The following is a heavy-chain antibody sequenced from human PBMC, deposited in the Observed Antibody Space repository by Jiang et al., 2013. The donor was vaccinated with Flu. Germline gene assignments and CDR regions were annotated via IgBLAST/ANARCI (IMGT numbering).Heavy chain of an antibody. Sequence: GAEVKKPGASVKVSCKASGYTFTSYYMHWVRQAPGQGLEWMGIINPSGGSTSYAQKFQGRVTMTRDTSTSTVYMELSSLRSEDTAVYYCARDHRDYGDPVGGFDPWGQGTLVTVSS. V-gene: IGHV1-46*01. CDR1: GYTFTSYY. CDR2: INPSGGST. CDR3: ARDHRDYGDPVGGFDP. D-gene: IGHD4-17*01. J-gene: IGHJ5*02.